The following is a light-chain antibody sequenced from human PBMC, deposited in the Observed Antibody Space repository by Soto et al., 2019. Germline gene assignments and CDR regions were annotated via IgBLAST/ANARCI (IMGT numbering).Light chain of an antibody. V-gene: IGKV3-15*01. J-gene: IGKJ4*01. CDR1: QNVRSN. CDR2: GAS. Sequence: EILLTQSPATLSVSPGERATLSCRASQNVRSNLAWYQQKPGQAPRLLIFGASTRATDIPARFSGSGSGTEFTLTISSLQSEDFALYYCQLYNSWPPGLTFGGGTKVDI. CDR3: QLYNSWPPGLT.